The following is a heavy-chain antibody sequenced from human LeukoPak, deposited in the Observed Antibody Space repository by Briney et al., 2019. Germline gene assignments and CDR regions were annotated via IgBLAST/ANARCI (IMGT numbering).Heavy chain of an antibody. J-gene: IGHJ4*02. CDR3: ARVKSRGIFDY. CDR1: GFTLNSYD. V-gene: IGHV3-48*03. D-gene: IGHD3-16*01. CDR2: IGSSGGTI. Sequence: GGSLRLSCAASGFTLNSYDMNWVRQAPGKGLEWLSYIGSSGGTIFYADSVKGRFTISRDNAKNSLYLQMNSLRAEDTAVYYCARVKSRGIFDYWGQGTLVTASS.